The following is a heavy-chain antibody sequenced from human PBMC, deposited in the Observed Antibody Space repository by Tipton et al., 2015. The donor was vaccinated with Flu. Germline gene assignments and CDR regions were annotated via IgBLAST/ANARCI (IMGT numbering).Heavy chain of an antibody. J-gene: IGHJ3*02. V-gene: IGHV4-59*08. CDR2: IYDSGST. Sequence: TLSLTCTVSGGSITTYYWSWIRQSPGKGLEWIGYIYDSGSTNYNPSLKSRVTISVDTSKNQFSLKLTSVTAADTAVYYCARRDYDNLTGSRAFDIWGQGTMVTV. CDR3: ARRDYDNLTGSRAFDI. CDR1: GGSITTYY. D-gene: IGHD3-9*01.